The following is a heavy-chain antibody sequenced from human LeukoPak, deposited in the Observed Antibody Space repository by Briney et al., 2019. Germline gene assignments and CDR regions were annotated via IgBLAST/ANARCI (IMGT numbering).Heavy chain of an antibody. V-gene: IGHV3-7*03. Sequence: GGSLRLSCAASGFTFSSYAMSWVRRAPGKGLEWVANIKQDGTEEYYVDSVRGRFSIPKDNAKNSLYLQMNSLRAEDTAVYYCARDPCHGALDYWGQGALVTVSS. J-gene: IGHJ4*02. CDR1: GFTFSSYA. CDR3: ARDPCHGALDY. CDR2: IKQDGTEE. D-gene: IGHD2-2*01.